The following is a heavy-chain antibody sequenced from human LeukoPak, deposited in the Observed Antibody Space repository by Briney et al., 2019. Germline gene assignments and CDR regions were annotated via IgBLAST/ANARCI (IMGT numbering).Heavy chain of an antibody. V-gene: IGHV1-69*05. CDR1: GGTFSSYA. CDR2: IIPIFGTA. J-gene: IGHJ4*02. CDR3: AKGPGIAAAPIYFDY. D-gene: IGHD6-13*01. Sequence: SVKVSCKASGGTFSSYAISWVRQAPGQGLEWMGRIIPIFGTANYAQKFQGRVTITTDESTSTAYMELSSLRPEDMALYYCAKGPGIAAAPIYFDYWGQGTLVTVSS.